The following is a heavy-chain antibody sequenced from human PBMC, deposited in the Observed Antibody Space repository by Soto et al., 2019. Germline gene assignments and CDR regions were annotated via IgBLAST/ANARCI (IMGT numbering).Heavy chain of an antibody. J-gene: IGHJ2*01. CDR3: ARDSALVGVDWYFDL. Sequence: QVQLVESGGGVVQPGRSQRLSCAASGFNFSSSGMHWVRQAPGKGLEWVAIIAYDGGNKYYADSVKGRFTISRDNSKNTLHLEMNSLRAEDTAVYYCARDSALVGVDWYFDLWGRGTLVAVSS. D-gene: IGHD3-3*01. V-gene: IGHV3-33*01. CDR2: IAYDGGNK. CDR1: GFNFSSSG.